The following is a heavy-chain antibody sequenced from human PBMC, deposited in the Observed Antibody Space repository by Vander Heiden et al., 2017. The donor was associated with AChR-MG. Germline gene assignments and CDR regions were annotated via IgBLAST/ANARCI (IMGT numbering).Heavy chain of an antibody. V-gene: IGHV3-23*01. CDR3: TNLYSSGWYYFDY. Sequence: EVQLLESGGGLVQPGGSLRLSCAASGFTFSSYAMRWVRQAPGKGLEWVSAISGSGGSTYYADSVKGRFTISRDNSKNTLYLQMNSLRAEDTAVYYCTNLYSSGWYYFDYWGQGTLVTVSS. D-gene: IGHD6-19*01. CDR2: ISGSGGST. J-gene: IGHJ4*02. CDR1: GFTFSSYA.